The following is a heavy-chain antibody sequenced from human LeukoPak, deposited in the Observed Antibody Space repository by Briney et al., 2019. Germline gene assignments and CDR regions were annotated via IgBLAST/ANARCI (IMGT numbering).Heavy chain of an antibody. J-gene: IGHJ6*03. CDR2: INTNTGNP. CDR1: GYTFTSYA. CDR3: ARVPRSYYYYYYMDV. Sequence: ASVKVSCKASGYTFTSYAMNWVRQAPGQGLEWMGWINTNTGNPTYAQGFTGRFVFSLDTSVSTAYLQISSLKAEDTAVYYCARVPRSYYYYYYMDVWGKGTTVTVSS. V-gene: IGHV7-4-1*02.